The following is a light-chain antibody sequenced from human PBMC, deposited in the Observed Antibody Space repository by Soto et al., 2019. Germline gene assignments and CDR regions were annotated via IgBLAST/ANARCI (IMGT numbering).Light chain of an antibody. CDR3: QQSYSTLTWT. Sequence: DIQMIQSPYSLSASVGDRVTITCRASQSISSYLNWYQQKPGKAPKLLIYAASSLQSGVPSRFSGSGSGTDFTLTISSLQPEDFATYYCQQSYSTLTWTFGQGTRLEIK. CDR2: AAS. CDR1: QSISSY. V-gene: IGKV1-39*01. J-gene: IGKJ5*01.